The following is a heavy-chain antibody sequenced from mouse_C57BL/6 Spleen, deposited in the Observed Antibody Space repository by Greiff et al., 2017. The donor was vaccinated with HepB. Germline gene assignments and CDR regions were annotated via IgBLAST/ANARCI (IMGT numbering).Heavy chain of an antibody. CDR3: ARRDYGSFDY. CDR2: INPNNGGT. J-gene: IGHJ2*01. Sequence: EVQLQQSGPGLVKPGASVKISCKASGYTFTDYYMNWVKQSHGKSLEWIGDINPNNGGTSYNQKFKGKATLTVDKSSSTAYMELRSLTSEDSAVYYCARRDYGSFDYWGQGTTLTVSS. CDR1: GYTFTDYY. V-gene: IGHV1-26*01. D-gene: IGHD1-1*01.